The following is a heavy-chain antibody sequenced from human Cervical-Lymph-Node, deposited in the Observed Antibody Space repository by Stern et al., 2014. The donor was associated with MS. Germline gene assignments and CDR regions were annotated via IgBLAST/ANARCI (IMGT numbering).Heavy chain of an antibody. Sequence: QVQLVQSGAEVKKPGASVKVSWKASGYTFTSYAMHWVRQATGQRLEWMGWINAGNGNTKYSQKFQGRVTITRDTSASTAYMELSSLISEDTAVYYCARALWFGESPIDYWGQGTLVTVSS. CDR1: GYTFTSYA. CDR2: INAGNGNT. D-gene: IGHD3-10*01. J-gene: IGHJ4*02. V-gene: IGHV1-3*01. CDR3: ARALWFGESPIDY.